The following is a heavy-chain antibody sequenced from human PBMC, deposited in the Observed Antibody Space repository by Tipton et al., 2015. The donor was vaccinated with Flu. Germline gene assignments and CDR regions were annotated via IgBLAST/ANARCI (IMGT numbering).Heavy chain of an antibody. CDR1: GGSLSSYY. D-gene: IGHD1-14*01. J-gene: IGHJ4*02. CDR2: IYYSGST. Sequence: TLSLTCTASGGSLSSYYWAWIRQPPGEGLEWIGSIYYSGSTNYNPSLKSRVAISVDTSKNQFSLRLSSVTAADTAVYYCARHLLRIGLDYWGQGALVTVSS. CDR3: ARHLLRIGLDY. V-gene: IGHV4-59*01.